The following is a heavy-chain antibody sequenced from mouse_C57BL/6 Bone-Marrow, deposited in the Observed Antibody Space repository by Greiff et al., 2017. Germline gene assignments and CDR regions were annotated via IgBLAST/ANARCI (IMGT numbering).Heavy chain of an antibody. CDR1: GYTFTSYW. V-gene: IGHV1-72*01. CDR2: IDPNSGGT. CDR3: ARGSYYGSSFSFAY. Sequence: VQLQQPGAELVKPGASVKLSCKASGYTFTSYWMHWVKQRPGRGLEWIGRIDPNSGGTTYNEKFKSKATLTVDKPSSTAYMQLSSLTSEDSAVYYCARGSYYGSSFSFAYWGQGTLVTVSA. J-gene: IGHJ3*01. D-gene: IGHD1-1*01.